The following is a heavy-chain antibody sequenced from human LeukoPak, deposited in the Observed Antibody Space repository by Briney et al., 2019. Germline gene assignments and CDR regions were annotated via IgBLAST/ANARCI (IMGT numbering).Heavy chain of an antibody. CDR3: ARVVRYSSGPLTDLFPYSFDY. Sequence: SVKVSCKASGGTFSSYAINWVRQAPGQGLEWMGGIIPIFGTPNYAQKFQGRVTITADDSASTAYMELSSLRSEDTAVYYCARVVRYSSGPLTDLFPYSFDYWGQGTLVTVSP. CDR2: IIPIFGTP. D-gene: IGHD6-19*01. J-gene: IGHJ4*02. CDR1: GGTFSSYA. V-gene: IGHV1-69*13.